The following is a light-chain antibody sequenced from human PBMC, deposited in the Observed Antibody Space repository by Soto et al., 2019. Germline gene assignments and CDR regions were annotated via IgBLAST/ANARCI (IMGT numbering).Light chain of an antibody. CDR2: AAS. V-gene: IGKV1-9*01. CDR1: QTISSY. J-gene: IGKJ2*02. CDR3: QQLIPMCT. Sequence: DIQMTQSPSTLSGSVGDRVTITCRASQTISSYLAWYQQKPGKAPKLLIYAASTLQSGVPSRFSGSGSGTDFTLTISSLQPEDFATFYCQQLIPMCTFGQGTKLEIK.